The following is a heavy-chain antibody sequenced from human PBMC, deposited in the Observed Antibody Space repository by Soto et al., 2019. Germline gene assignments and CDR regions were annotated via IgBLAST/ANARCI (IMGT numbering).Heavy chain of an antibody. J-gene: IGHJ4*02. Sequence: EVQLVESGGGLVQPGGSLRLSCAASGFTFSSYWMSWVRQAPGKGLEWVANIKQDGSEKYNVDSVKGRFTISRDNAKNSVYLQLNSLRAEDTAVYYGARGTAVAGFRFEYWGQGALVTVSS. CDR3: ARGTAVAGFRFEY. V-gene: IGHV3-7*04. D-gene: IGHD6-19*01. CDR1: GFTFSSYW. CDR2: IKQDGSEK.